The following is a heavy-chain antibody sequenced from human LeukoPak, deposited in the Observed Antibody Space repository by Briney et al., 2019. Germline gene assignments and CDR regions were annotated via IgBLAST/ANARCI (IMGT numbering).Heavy chain of an antibody. Sequence: ASVKVSCKASGYTYTSYDINWVRQATGQGLEWMGWMNPNSGNTGYAQKFQGRVTITRNTSISTAYMELSSLRSEDTAVYYCARRRGAAAGTEYDYWGQGTLVTVSS. J-gene: IGHJ4*02. CDR2: MNPNSGNT. CDR1: GYTYTSYD. V-gene: IGHV1-8*03. D-gene: IGHD6-13*01. CDR3: ARRRGAAAGTEYDY.